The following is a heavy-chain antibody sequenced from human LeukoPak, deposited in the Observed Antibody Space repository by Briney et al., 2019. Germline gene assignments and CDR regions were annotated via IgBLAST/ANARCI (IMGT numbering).Heavy chain of an antibody. V-gene: IGHV1-2*02. Sequence: ASVKVSCKASGYTFTGYYMHWVRQAPGQRLEWMGWINPNSGGTNYAQKFQGRVTMTRDTSISTAYMELSRLRSDDTAVYYCAPSGYYDSSGYYWGAFDIWGQGTMVTVSS. D-gene: IGHD3-22*01. CDR2: INPNSGGT. CDR1: GYTFTGYY. CDR3: APSGYYDSSGYYWGAFDI. J-gene: IGHJ3*02.